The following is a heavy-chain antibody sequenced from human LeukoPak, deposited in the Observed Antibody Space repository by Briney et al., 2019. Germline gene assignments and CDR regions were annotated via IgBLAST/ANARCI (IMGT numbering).Heavy chain of an antibody. CDR2: ISGSGGST. Sequence: GGSLRLSCAASGFTFSNFGMSWVRQAPGKGLEWVSAISGSGGSTYYADSVKGRFTISRDNSKNTLYLQMNSLRAEDTAVYYCAGNSGWYGVSWGQGTLVTVSS. D-gene: IGHD6-19*01. CDR3: AGNSGWYGVS. V-gene: IGHV3-23*01. CDR1: GFTFSNFG. J-gene: IGHJ4*02.